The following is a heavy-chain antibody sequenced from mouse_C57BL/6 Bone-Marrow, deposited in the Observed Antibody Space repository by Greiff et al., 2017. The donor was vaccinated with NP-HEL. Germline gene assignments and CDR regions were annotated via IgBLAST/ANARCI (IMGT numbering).Heavy chain of an antibody. J-gene: IGHJ3*01. V-gene: IGHV1-64*01. Sequence: QVHVKQPGAELVKPGASVKLSCKASGYTFTSYWMHWVKQRPGQGLEWIGMIHPNSGSTNYNEKFKSKATLTVDKSSSTAYMQLSSLTSEDSAVYYCGGGLRRFAYWGQGTLVTVSA. D-gene: IGHD2-4*01. CDR2: IHPNSGST. CDR1: GYTFTSYW. CDR3: GGGLRRFAY.